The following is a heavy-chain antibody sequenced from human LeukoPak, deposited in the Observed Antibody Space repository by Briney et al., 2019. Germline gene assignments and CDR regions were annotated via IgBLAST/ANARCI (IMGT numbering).Heavy chain of an antibody. Sequence: ASVKVSCKASGYTFTGYYMHWVRQAPGQGLEWMGWINPNSGGTNYAQKFQGRVTMTRDTSISTAYVELSRLRSDDTAVYYCARGDPWGSGDHYFDHWGQGSLVTVSS. V-gene: IGHV1-2*02. CDR1: GYTFTGYY. D-gene: IGHD3-16*01. J-gene: IGHJ4*02. CDR3: ARGDPWGSGDHYFDH. CDR2: INPNSGGT.